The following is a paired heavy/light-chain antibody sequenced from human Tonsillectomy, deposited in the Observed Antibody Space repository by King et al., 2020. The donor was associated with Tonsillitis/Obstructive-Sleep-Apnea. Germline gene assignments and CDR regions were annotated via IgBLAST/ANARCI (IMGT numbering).Heavy chain of an antibody. D-gene: IGHD6-13*01. CDR3: ARLAAAAGLLFDY. CDR1: GGSISSYY. CDR2: IYYSGTT. J-gene: IGHJ4*02. Sequence: QVQLQESGPGLVKPSETLSLTCTVSGGSISSYYWSWIRQPPGKGLEWIGYIYYSGTTNYNPSLKSRVTISADTSKNQFSLRLASVTAADTAVYYCARLAAAAGLLFDYWGQGTLVTVSS. V-gene: IGHV4-59*01.
Light chain of an antibody. CDR3: QAWDSSTAV. CDR2: QDR. CDR1: KLGDKY. J-gene: IGLJ3*02. Sequence: SYELTQPPSVSVSPGQTASITCSGDKLGDKYACWYQQKPGQSPVLVIYQDRKRPSGIPERFSGSNSGNTATLTISGTQAMDEADYYCQAWDSSTAVFGGGTKLTVL. V-gene: IGLV3-1*01.